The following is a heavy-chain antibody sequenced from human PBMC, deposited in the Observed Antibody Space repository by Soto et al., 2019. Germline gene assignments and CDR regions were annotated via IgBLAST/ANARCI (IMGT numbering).Heavy chain of an antibody. J-gene: IGHJ6*03. CDR2: ISGSGGST. D-gene: IGHD3-9*01. V-gene: IGHV3-23*01. CDR1: GFTFSSYA. CDR3: AKAYYDILTGYDHYYYMDV. Sequence: GGSLRLSCAASGFTFSSYAMSWVRQAPGKGLEWVSAISGSGGSTYYADSVKGRFTISRDNSKNTLYLQMNSLRAEDTAVYYCAKAYYDILTGYDHYYYMDVWGKGTTVTVSS.